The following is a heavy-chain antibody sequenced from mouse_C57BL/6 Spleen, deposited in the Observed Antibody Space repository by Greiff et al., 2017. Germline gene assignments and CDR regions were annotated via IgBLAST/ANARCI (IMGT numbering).Heavy chain of an antibody. D-gene: IGHD1-1*01. CDR2: ISSGGSYT. V-gene: IGHV5-6*01. CDR1: GFTFSSYG. Sequence: EVHLVESGGDLVKPGGSLKLSCAASGFTFSSYGMSWVRQTPDKRLAWVATISSGGSYTYYPDSVKGRFTISRDNAKNTLYLQMSSLKSEDTAMYYCARRYYGSSSWYFDVGGTGTTVTVSS. J-gene: IGHJ1*03. CDR3: ARRYYGSSSWYFDV.